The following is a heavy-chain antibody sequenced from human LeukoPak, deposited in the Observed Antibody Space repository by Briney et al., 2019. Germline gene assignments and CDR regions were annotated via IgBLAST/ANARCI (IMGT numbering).Heavy chain of an antibody. J-gene: IGHJ4*02. CDR1: GGSIGSYY. CDR3: ARDSSGFVDY. V-gene: IGHV4-59*01. D-gene: IGHD3-22*01. CDR2: IYYSGST. Sequence: PSETLSLTCTVSGGSIGSYYWSWIRQPPGKGLEWIGYIYYSGSTNYNPSLKSRVTISVDTSKNQFSLKLSSVTAADTAVYYCARDSSGFVDYWGQGTLVTVSS.